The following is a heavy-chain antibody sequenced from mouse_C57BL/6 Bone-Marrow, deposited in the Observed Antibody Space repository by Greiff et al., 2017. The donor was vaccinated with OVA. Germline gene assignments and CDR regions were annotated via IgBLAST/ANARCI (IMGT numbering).Heavy chain of an antibody. CDR3: ARWGRGTVVESYWYFDV. CDR2: INPYNGGT. J-gene: IGHJ1*03. CDR1: GYTFTDYY. Sequence: EVQLQQSGPVLVKPGASVKMSCKASGYTFTDYYMNWVKQSHGKSLEWIGVINPYNGGTSYNQKFKGKATLTVDKSSSTAYMELNSLTSEDSAVYYCARWGRGTVVESYWYFDVWGTGTTVTVSS. V-gene: IGHV1-19*01. D-gene: IGHD1-1*01.